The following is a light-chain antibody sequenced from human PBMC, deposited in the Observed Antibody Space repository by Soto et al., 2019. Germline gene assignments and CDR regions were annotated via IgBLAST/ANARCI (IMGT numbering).Light chain of an antibody. Sequence: QSALTQPRSVSGSPGQSVTISCTGTSSDVGGYNYVSWYQQHPGKAPKLIIYDVSERPSGVPDRFSGSKSGNTASLTISGLQAEDEADYYCCSYAGSYSIYVFGTGTKLTVL. CDR1: SSDVGGYNY. V-gene: IGLV2-11*01. CDR3: CSYAGSYSIYV. J-gene: IGLJ1*01. CDR2: DVS.